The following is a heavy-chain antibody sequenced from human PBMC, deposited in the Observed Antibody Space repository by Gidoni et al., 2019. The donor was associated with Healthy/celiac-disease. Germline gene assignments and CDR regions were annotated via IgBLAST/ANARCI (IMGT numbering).Heavy chain of an antibody. CDR3: ATKLEPGAFGY. CDR2: ISYDGSNK. D-gene: IGHD1-1*01. V-gene: IGHV3-30*03. J-gene: IGHJ4*02. CDR1: GFTFSSYG. Sequence: QVQLVESGGGVVQPGRSLLLSCAASGFTFSSYGMHWVRQAPGKGLEWVAVISYDGSNKYYADSVKGRFTISRDNSKNTLYLQMNSLRAEDTAVYYCATKLEPGAFGYWGQGTLVTVSA.